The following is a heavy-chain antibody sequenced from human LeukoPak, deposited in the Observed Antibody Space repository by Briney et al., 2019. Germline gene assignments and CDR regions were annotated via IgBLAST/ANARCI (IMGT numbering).Heavy chain of an antibody. CDR3: ARAGSTGWVVAATPGWFDP. CDR1: GFTFSSYE. Sequence: PGGSLRLSCAASGFTFSSYEMNWVRQAPGKGLEWVSYISGSGNTIFYADSVKGRFTISRDNAKNSLYLQMNSLRAEDTAVYYCARAGSTGWVVAATPGWFDPWGQGTLVTASS. D-gene: IGHD2-15*01. CDR2: ISGSGNTI. J-gene: IGHJ5*02. V-gene: IGHV3-48*03.